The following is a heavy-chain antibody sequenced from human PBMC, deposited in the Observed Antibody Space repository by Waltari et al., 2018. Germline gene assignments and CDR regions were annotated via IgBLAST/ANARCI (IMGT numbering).Heavy chain of an antibody. V-gene: IGHV3-30*09. Sequence: QVQLVESGGGVVQPGRSLSLSCSASDLTFRSYAMHWVRQAPGKGLEWVAVISYNERNIYYVDSVKGRFAISRDNSKKMLYLQMNSLRPEDTAVYYCARDYCDRTNCHGMDVWGQGTTVTVSS. D-gene: IGHD3-22*01. J-gene: IGHJ6*02. CDR3: ARDYCDRTNCHGMDV. CDR2: ISYNERNI. CDR1: DLTFRSYA.